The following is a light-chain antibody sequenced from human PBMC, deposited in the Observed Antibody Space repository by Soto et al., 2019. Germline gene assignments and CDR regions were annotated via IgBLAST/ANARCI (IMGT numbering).Light chain of an antibody. J-gene: IGLJ1*01. CDR1: SXDVGGYNY. Sequence: QSVLTQPRSASGSPGQSVTISCTGTSXDVGGYNYVSWYQQHPGKAPKLMIYEVSKRPSGVPDRFSGSKSGNTASLTVSGLQAEDEADYYCSSYAGSNNFVFGTGTKVNLL. V-gene: IGLV2-8*01. CDR3: SSYAGSNNFV. CDR2: EVS.